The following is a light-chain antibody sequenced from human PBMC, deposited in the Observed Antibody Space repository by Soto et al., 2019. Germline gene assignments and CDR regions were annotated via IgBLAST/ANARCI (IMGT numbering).Light chain of an antibody. Sequence: EIVLTQSPGTLSLSPGERATLSCRASQTVRNNYLAWYQQKPGQAPRLLIYDASSRATGIPDRFSGGGSGTDFTLTISSLQPDDFATYYCQHYNSYSEPFGQGTKVDIK. CDR1: QTVRNNY. J-gene: IGKJ1*01. CDR2: DAS. V-gene: IGKV3-20*01. CDR3: QHYNSYSEP.